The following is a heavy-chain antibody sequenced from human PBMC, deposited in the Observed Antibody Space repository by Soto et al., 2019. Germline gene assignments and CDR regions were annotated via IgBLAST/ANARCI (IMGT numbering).Heavy chain of an antibody. CDR2: IYWNDDQ. D-gene: IGHD5-12*01. V-gene: IGHV2-5*01. CDR3: ARDTSGLRWLPDV. Sequence: SGPTLVNPTQTLTLTCTFSGFSLNTGGVGVGWIRQPPGKTLEWLALIYWNDDQRYSTSLKSRLTITKDTSRNQVVLTMTNMDPVDTATYYCARDTSGLRWLPDVWGEGTTVTFSA. J-gene: IGHJ6*04. CDR1: GFSLNTGGVG.